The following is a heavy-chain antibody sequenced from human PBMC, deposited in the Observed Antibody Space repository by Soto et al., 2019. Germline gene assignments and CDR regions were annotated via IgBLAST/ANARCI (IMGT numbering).Heavy chain of an antibody. V-gene: IGHV3-9*01. Sequence: EVQLVESGGGLVQPGRSLRLSCAASGFTFDDYAMEWVRQAPGKGLEWVSGISWNSGSVGYADSVKGRFTISRDNAKNSLYLHMSSLRAEDTALYYCAKDRFAGFNAIDYWGQGTLVTVSS. CDR1: GFTFDDYA. J-gene: IGHJ4*02. CDR2: ISWNSGSV. CDR3: AKDRFAGFNAIDY. D-gene: IGHD3-16*01.